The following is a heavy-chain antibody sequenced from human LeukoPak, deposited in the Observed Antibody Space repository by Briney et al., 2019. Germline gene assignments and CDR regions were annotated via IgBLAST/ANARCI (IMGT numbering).Heavy chain of an antibody. CDR3: AKDQSLDGGNVRGYFDP. D-gene: IGHD4-23*01. CDR2: VSGSGGKT. J-gene: IGHJ5*02. CDR1: GFTFSSYA. Sequence: GGSLRLSCAASGFTFSSYAMSWVRRAPGKGLEWVSVVSGSGGKTYYAGSVQGRFTISRDNSKSTLYLQMNSLRAEDTAVYYCAKDQSLDGGNVRGYFDPWGQGTLVTVSS. V-gene: IGHV3-23*01.